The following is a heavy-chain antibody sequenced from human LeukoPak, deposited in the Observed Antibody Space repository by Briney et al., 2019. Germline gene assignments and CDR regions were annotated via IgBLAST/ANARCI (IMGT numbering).Heavy chain of an antibody. Sequence: SETLSLTCTVSGGSISTHFWSWIRQTAAKELEWIGRVYPDGSPNYNPSLESRVTMSRDTSQNQFSLKLSSVTAADTAVYYCTRGLHTSLPFHWGKGTRVTVSA. D-gene: IGHD2/OR15-2a*01. CDR1: GGSISTHF. V-gene: IGHV4-4*07. CDR3: TRGLHTSLPFH. CDR2: VYPDGSP. J-gene: IGHJ4*02.